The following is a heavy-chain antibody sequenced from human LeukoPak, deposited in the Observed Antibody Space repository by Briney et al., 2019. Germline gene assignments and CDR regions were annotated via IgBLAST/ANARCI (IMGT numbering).Heavy chain of an antibody. V-gene: IGHV3-7*02. J-gene: IGHJ5*02. CDR2: INQDGSAK. CDR3: ARAGPPAFDP. CDR1: GFTFTDYY. Sequence: GGSLRLSCAASGFTFTDYYMGWVRQAPGKGLEWVAYINQDGSAKNYVDSVKGRFTISRDNAKNSLYLQMSSLRAEDTAVYYCARAGPPAFDPWGQGTLVTVSS.